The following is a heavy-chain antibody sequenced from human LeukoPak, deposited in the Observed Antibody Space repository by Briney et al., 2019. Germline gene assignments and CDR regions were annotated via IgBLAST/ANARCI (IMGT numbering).Heavy chain of an antibody. J-gene: IGHJ4*02. D-gene: IGHD5-18*01. V-gene: IGHV3-33*01. CDR3: ARDAGYSYGYGTHFDY. Sequence: GRSLRLSCAASGFTFSSYGMHWVRQAPGKGLEWVAVIWYDGSNKYYADSVKGRFTISGDNSKNTLYLQMNSLRAEDTAVYYCARDAGYSYGYGTHFDYWGQGTLVTVSS. CDR1: GFTFSSYG. CDR2: IWYDGSNK.